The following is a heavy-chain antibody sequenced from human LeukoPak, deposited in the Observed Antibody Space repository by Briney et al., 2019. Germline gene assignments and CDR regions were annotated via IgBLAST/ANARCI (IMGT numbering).Heavy chain of an antibody. Sequence: SETLSLTCAVYGGSFSGYYWSWIRQPPGKGLAWIGEINHSGSTNYNPTLKSRVTISVDTSKNQFPLELSSVTAADTAVYYCAREHYYYYYYMDVWGKGTTVTVSS. V-gene: IGHV4-34*01. CDR3: AREHYYYYYYMDV. CDR2: INHSGST. CDR1: GGSFSGYY. J-gene: IGHJ6*03.